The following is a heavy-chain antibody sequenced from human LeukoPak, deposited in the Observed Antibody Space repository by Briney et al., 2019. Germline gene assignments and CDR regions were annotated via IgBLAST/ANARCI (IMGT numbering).Heavy chain of an antibody. CDR1: GGSISSYY. CDR2: IYYSGST. Sequence: SETLSLTCTVSGGSISSYYWSWIRQPPRKGLEWIGYIYYSGSTNYNPSLKNRVTISVDTSNNQFSLKLSSVTAADTAVYYCARENTMVRGAFDAFDIWGQGTMVTVSS. V-gene: IGHV4-59*01. J-gene: IGHJ3*02. D-gene: IGHD3-10*01. CDR3: ARENTMVRGAFDAFDI.